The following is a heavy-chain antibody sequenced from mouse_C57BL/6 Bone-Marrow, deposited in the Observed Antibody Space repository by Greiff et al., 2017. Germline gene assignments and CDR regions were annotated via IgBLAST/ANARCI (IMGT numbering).Heavy chain of an antibody. CDR1: GYSFTDYN. J-gene: IGHJ4*01. V-gene: IGHV1-39*01. Sequence: EVKLQESGPELVKPGASVKISCKASGYSFTDYNMNWVKQSHGKSLEWIGVFNPNYGTTSYNQKFKGKATLTVDQSSSTAYMQLNSLTSEDSAVYYCARTQGLVYAMDYWGQGTSVTVSS. CDR3: ARTQGLVYAMDY. D-gene: IGHD3-1*01. CDR2: FNPNYGTT.